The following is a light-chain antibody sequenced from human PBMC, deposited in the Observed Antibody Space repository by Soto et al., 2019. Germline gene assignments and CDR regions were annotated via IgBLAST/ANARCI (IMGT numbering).Light chain of an antibody. V-gene: IGKV1-39*01. CDR2: AAS. J-gene: IGKJ3*01. CDR1: QSISKY. CDR3: QQTYSTPFT. Sequence: DIQMTQSPSSLSASVGDRVTITCRASQSISKYLNWYQQKLGKAPKLLIYAASSLHSGVPSRFSGSGSGTDFTLTIGSLQPEDFATYYCQQTYSTPFTFGPGTKVDF.